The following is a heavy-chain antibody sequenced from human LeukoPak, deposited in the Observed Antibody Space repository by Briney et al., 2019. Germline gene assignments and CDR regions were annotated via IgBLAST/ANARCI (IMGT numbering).Heavy chain of an antibody. CDR3: ARHSRGLLWFGESGSRYFDY. J-gene: IGHJ4*02. CDR1: GGSISNYY. CDR2: IFYSGRT. D-gene: IGHD3-10*01. V-gene: IGHV4-59*08. Sequence: SETLSLTCTVSGGSISNYYWNWIRQPPGKGLEWIGYIFYSGRTNYNPSLKSRVTISVDTSKNQFSLKLSSVTAADTAVYYCARHSRGLLWFGESGSRYFDYWGQGTLVTVSS.